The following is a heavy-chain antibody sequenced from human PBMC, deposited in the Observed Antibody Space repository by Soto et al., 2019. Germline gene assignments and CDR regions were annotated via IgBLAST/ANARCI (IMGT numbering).Heavy chain of an antibody. Sequence: ASVKVSCKVSGYTLTELSMHWVRQAPGKGLEWMGGFDPEDGETIYAQKFQGRVTMTEDTSTDTAYMELSSLRSEDTAVYYCATDQRAYYGSGSYGYYYYGMDVWGQGTTVTVSS. J-gene: IGHJ6*02. CDR3: ATDQRAYYGSGSYGYYYYGMDV. V-gene: IGHV1-24*01. CDR2: FDPEDGET. D-gene: IGHD3-10*01. CDR1: GYTLTELS.